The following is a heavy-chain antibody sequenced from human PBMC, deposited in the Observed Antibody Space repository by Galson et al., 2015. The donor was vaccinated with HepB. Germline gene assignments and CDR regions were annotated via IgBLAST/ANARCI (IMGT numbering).Heavy chain of an antibody. J-gene: IGHJ3*02. CDR3: ARAGSLDTAMEGDAYAFDI. V-gene: IGHV1-69*04. D-gene: IGHD5-18*01. CDR2: IIPILGIA. Sequence: SVKVSCKASGGTFSSYAISWVRQAPGQGLEWMGRIIPILGIANYAQKFQGRVTITADKSTSTAYMELSSLRSEDTAVYYCARAGSLDTAMEGDAYAFDIWGQGTMVTVSS. CDR1: GGTFSSYA.